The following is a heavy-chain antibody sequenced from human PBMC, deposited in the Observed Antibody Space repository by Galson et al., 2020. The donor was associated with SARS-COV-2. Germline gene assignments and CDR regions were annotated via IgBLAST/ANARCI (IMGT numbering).Heavy chain of an antibody. CDR2: IYWNDDK. Sequence: NKSGPTLVKPTQTLTLTCTFSGFSLSTSGVGVGWIRQPPGKALEWLALIYWNDDKRYSPSLKSRLTITKDTSKNQVVLTMTNMDPVDTATYYCAHTMGVYDFWRDTGRFDYWGQGTLVTVSS. CDR1: GFSLSTSGVG. D-gene: IGHD3-3*01. J-gene: IGHJ4*02. V-gene: IGHV2-5*01. CDR3: AHTMGVYDFWRDTGRFDY.